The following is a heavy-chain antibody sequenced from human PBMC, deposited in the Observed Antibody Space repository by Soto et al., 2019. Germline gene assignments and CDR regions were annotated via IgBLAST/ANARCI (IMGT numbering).Heavy chain of an antibody. V-gene: IGHV3-20*04. Sequence: EVQVVESGGGVVRPGGSLRLSCATSGFKFDDFGMSWVRQAPGKGLEWVSRITWNGGDTGYADSVKGRFTITRDNAKKSLFLQMNSLRSEDTALYYCARWSGAVDYWGQGTLVTVSS. J-gene: IGHJ4*02. CDR1: GFKFDDFG. CDR2: ITWNGGDT. CDR3: ARWSGAVDY. D-gene: IGHD1-26*01.